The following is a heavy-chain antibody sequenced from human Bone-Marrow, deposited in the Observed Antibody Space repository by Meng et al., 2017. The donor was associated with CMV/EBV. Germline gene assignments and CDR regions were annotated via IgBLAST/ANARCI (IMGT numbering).Heavy chain of an antibody. CDR3: ARDIGSGWPFDY. CDR1: GGTFSSYA. Sequence: SVKVSCKASGGTFSSYAISWVRQAPGQGLEWMGGIIPIFGTANYAQKFQGRVTITTDESTGTAYMELSSLRSEDTAVYYCARDIGSGWPFDYWGQGTLVTVSS. V-gene: IGHV1-69*05. J-gene: IGHJ4*02. D-gene: IGHD6-19*01. CDR2: IIPIFGTA.